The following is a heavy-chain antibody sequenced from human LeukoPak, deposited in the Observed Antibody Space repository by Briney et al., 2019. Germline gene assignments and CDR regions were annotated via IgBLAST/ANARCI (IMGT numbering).Heavy chain of an antibody. J-gene: IGHJ4*02. CDR3: AREDVDTAMVTKLDY. D-gene: IGHD5-18*01. CDR2: INHSGST. V-gene: IGHV4-34*01. Sequence: PSETLSLTCAVYGGSFSGYYWSWIRQPPGKGLEWIGEINHSGSTNYNPSLKSRVTISVDTSKNQFSLKLSSVTAADTAVSYCAREDVDTAMVTKLDYWGQGTLVTVSS. CDR1: GGSFSGYY.